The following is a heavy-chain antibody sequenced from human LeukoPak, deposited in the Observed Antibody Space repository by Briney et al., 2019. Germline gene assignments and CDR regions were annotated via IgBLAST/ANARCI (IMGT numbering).Heavy chain of an antibody. CDR1: GFTFSSYS. Sequence: GGSLRLSCAASGFTFSSYSMNWVRQAPGKGLEWVSSISSSSSYIYYADSVKGRFTISRDNAKNSLYLQMNSLRAEDTAMYYCARDRYGSVAWFDPWGQGTLVTVSS. CDR3: ARDRYGSVAWFDP. CDR2: ISSSSSYI. J-gene: IGHJ5*02. V-gene: IGHV3-21*01. D-gene: IGHD3-10*01.